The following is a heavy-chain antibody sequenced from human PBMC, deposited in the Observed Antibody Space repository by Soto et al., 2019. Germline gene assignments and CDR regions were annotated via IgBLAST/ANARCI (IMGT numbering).Heavy chain of an antibody. CDR3: ARGTAGYSYGSYYFDY. J-gene: IGHJ4*02. Sequence: LSLTCTVSGGSISSGDYCWSWIRQPPGKGLEWIGYIYYSGSTYYNPSLKSRVTISVDTSKNQFSLKLSSVTAADTAVYYCARGTAGYSYGSYYFDYWGQGTLVTVSS. CDR2: IYYSGST. D-gene: IGHD5-18*01. CDR1: GGSISSGDYC. V-gene: IGHV4-30-4*01.